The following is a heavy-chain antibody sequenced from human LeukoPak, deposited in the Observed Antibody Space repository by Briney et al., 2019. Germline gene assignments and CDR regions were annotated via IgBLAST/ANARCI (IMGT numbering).Heavy chain of an antibody. CDR3: ARLLVYSYDY. Sequence: GGPLRLSCAASGFTFSNYNFNWVRQAPGKGLEWVSSISSSGSYIYYADSVKGRFTISRDNAKNSLYLQMNSLRVEDTAMYYCARLLVYSYDYWGQGTLVTVSS. CDR2: ISSSGSYI. V-gene: IGHV3-21*01. CDR1: GFTFSNYN. J-gene: IGHJ4*02. D-gene: IGHD5-18*01.